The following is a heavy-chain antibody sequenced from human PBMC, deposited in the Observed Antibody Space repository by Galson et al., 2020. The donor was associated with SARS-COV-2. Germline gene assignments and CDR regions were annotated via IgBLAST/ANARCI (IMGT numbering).Heavy chain of an antibody. CDR1: GFPFSTYA. J-gene: IGHJ1*01. Sequence: GGSLRLSCAASGFPFSTYAMHWVRQAPGKGLEWVAAISFDGSYKHDVDSLKGRFTISRDNSKNTLYLQMNSLRPEDTAVYYCASSPSIAGSGTRFSFQHWGQGILVTVSS. CDR2: ISFDGSYK. V-gene: IGHV3-30*01. D-gene: IGHD6-6*01. CDR3: ASSPSIAGSGTRFSFQH.